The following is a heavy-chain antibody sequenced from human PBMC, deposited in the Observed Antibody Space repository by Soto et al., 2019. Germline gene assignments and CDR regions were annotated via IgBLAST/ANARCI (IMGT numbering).Heavy chain of an antibody. V-gene: IGHV3-33*01. CDR3: ARDNYGSDY. Sequence: QVQLVESGGGVVQPGGSLRLSCAASEFPFSAYAMHWVRQAPGKGLECVAVLWYDESNKYYADSVRGRFTISRDNSKNTLYRQMNSLRAEDTALYYCARDNYGSDYCGQGTLVTVSS. CDR2: LWYDESNK. D-gene: IGHD3-10*01. J-gene: IGHJ4*02. CDR1: EFPFSAYA.